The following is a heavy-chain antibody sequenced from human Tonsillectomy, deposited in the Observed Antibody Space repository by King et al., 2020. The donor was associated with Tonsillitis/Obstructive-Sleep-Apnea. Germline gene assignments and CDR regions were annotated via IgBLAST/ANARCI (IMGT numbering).Heavy chain of an antibody. V-gene: IGHV4-34*01. CDR3: ARGLDIVVVPAAIDGAPFDY. CDR2: INHSGST. Sequence: VQLQQWGAGLLKPSETLSLTCAVYGGSFSGYYWSWIRQPPGKGLEWIGEINHSGSTNYNPSLESRVTISVDTSKNQFSLKLSSVTAADTAVYYCARGLDIVVVPAAIDGAPFDYWGQGTLVTVSS. J-gene: IGHJ4*02. CDR1: GGSFSGYY. D-gene: IGHD2-2*02.